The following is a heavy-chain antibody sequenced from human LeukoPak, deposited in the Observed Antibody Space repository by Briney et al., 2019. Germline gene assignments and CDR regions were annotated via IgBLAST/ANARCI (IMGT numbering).Heavy chain of an antibody. D-gene: IGHD6-13*01. CDR2: TRTKVNSYAT. V-gene: IGHV3-73*01. J-gene: IGHJ6*02. CDR1: GFTFSGSG. CDR3: SRGISGYGMDV. Sequence: GGSLTLSCAASGFTFSGSGMHWVRQASGKGLEWIGRTRTKVNSYATAYAASVKGRFTISRDDSKNTAYLQMDSLKTEDTAVYYCSRGISGYGMDVWGQGTTVTVSS.